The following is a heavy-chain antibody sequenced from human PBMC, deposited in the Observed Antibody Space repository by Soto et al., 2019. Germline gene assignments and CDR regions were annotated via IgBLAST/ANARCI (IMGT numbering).Heavy chain of an antibody. CDR3: AKKTIATAGPSFDY. Sequence: GGSLRLSCAASGCTFSSYWMHWVRQAPGKGLVWVSRIISGSGSTYYTDSVKGRFTISRDKSKNTLCLQMNSLRAEDTAIYYCAKKTIATAGPSFDYWGQGMLVTVSS. CDR1: GCTFSSYW. V-gene: IGHV3-74*01. J-gene: IGHJ4*02. CDR2: IISGSGST. D-gene: IGHD6-13*01.